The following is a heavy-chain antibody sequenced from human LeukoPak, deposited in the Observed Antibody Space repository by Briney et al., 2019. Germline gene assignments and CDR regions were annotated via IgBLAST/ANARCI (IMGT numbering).Heavy chain of an antibody. J-gene: IGHJ4*02. D-gene: IGHD3-3*01. CDR3: ARDSAQGSGEYYFDY. CDR2: IYDRGST. Sequence: PSETLSLTCTVSGGSMSGYYWSWIRQPPGKGLEWIAYIYDRGSTSYNPSLKTRVSISADTSKNQFSLKLSSVTAADTAVYYCARDSAQGSGEYYFDYWGQGTLVTVSS. CDR1: GGSMSGYY. V-gene: IGHV4-59*01.